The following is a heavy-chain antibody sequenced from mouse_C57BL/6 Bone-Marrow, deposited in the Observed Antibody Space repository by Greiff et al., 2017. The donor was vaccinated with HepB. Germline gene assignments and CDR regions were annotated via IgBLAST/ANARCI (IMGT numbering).Heavy chain of an antibody. D-gene: IGHD4-1*01. CDR3: ARKRDWDYAMDY. Sequence: VQLQQPGAELVKPGASVKLSCKASGYTFTSYWMQWVKQRPGQGLEWIGVIDPSDSYTNYNQKFKGKATLTVDTSSSTAYMQLSSLTSEDSAVYYCARKRDWDYAMDYWGQGTSVTVSS. CDR1: GYTFTSYW. J-gene: IGHJ4*01. V-gene: IGHV1-50*01. CDR2: IDPSDSYT.